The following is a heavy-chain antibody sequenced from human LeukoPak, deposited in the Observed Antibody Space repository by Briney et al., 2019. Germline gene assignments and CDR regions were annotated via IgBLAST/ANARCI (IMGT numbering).Heavy chain of an antibody. Sequence: GSVKVSCKASGYTFTGYYMHWVRQAPGQGLEWMGWINPNSGGTNYAQKFQGRVTMTRDTSISTAYMELSRLRSDDTAVYYCTGVTATLDAFDIWGQGTMVTVSS. J-gene: IGHJ3*02. D-gene: IGHD2-21*02. CDR1: GYTFTGYY. CDR3: TGVTATLDAFDI. CDR2: INPNSGGT. V-gene: IGHV1-2*02.